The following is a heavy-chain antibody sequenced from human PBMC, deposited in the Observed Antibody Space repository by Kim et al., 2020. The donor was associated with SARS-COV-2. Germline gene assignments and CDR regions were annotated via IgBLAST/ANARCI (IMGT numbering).Heavy chain of an antibody. CDR1: GFTFSDYY. CDR2: ISSSSSST. D-gene: IGHD1-26*01. V-gene: IGHV3-11*06. CDR3: ARDGVSGSYSEFDC. Sequence: GGSLRLSCSASGFTFSDYYMTWIRQAPGKGLEWISFISSSSSSTNYADSVKGRFTISRDNAKNSLYLQMNSLRAEDTAVYYCARDGVSGSYSEFDCWGQGTLVTVSS. J-gene: IGHJ4*02.